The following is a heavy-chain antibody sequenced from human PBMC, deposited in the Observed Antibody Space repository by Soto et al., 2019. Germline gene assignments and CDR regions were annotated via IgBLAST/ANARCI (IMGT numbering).Heavy chain of an antibody. V-gene: IGHV1-46*01. D-gene: IGHD6-19*01. CDR1: GYTFTSYY. CDR3: ARDPGSPQWLAKYYFDY. CDR2: INPSGGST. Sequence: ASVKVSCKASGYTFTSYYMHWVRQAPGQGLEWMGIINPSGGSTSYAQKFQGRVTMTRDTSTSTVYMELSSLRSEDTAVYYCARDPGSPQWLAKYYFDYWGQGTLVTVSS. J-gene: IGHJ4*02.